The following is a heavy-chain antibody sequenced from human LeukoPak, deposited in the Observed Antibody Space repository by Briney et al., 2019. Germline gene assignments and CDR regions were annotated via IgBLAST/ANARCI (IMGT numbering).Heavy chain of an antibody. CDR1: GGSFSGYY. Sequence: SETLSLTCAVYGGSFSGYYWSWIRQPPGKGLEWIGEINHSGSTNYNPSLKSRVTISVDTSKNQFSLKLSSVTAADTAVYYCATGGNYDFYYYMDVWGKGTTVTVSS. J-gene: IGHJ6*03. D-gene: IGHD3-3*01. V-gene: IGHV4-34*01. CDR2: INHSGST. CDR3: ATGGNYDFYYYMDV.